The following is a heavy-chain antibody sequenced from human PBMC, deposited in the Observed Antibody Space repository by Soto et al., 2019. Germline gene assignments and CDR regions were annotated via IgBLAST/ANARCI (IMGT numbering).Heavy chain of an antibody. V-gene: IGHV1-69*01. Sequence: QVQLVQSGAEVKKPGSSVQVSCKASGGTFSSNVFTWVRQTPGQGLEWMGRLIPLFGTPLYAQKFQGRLTIIADESTSTAYMALSSLTSDDTAIYYCASGASVTFGGVPREFDYWGRGTLVTVFS. CDR1: GGTFSSNV. D-gene: IGHD3-16*01. CDR3: ASGASVTFGGVPREFDY. CDR2: LIPLFGTP. J-gene: IGHJ4*02.